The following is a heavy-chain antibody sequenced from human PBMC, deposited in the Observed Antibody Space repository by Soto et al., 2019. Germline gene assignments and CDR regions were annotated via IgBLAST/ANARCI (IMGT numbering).Heavy chain of an antibody. V-gene: IGHV3-13*04. D-gene: IGHD6-13*01. CDR3: ASGLVEYSSSWFDY. CDR2: IGTAGDT. CDR1: GFTFSSYD. J-gene: IGHJ5*01. Sequence: GGSLRLSCAASGFTFSSYDMHWVRQATGKGLEWVSAIGTAGDTYYPGSVKGRFTISRDNAKNMVYLQMNSLRAEDTAVYYCASGLVEYSSSWFDYWGQGTPVTVSA.